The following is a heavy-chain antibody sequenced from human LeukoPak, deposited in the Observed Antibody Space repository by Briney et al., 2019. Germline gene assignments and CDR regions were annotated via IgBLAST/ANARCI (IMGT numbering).Heavy chain of an antibody. J-gene: IGHJ4*02. Sequence: ASVKVSCKASGGTFSSYAISWVRQAPGQGLEWMGGIIPIFGTANYAQKFQGRVTITADESTSTAYMELSSLRSEDTAVYYCARDSSSWMGANDYWGQGTLVTVSS. D-gene: IGHD6-6*01. CDR2: IIPIFGTA. CDR1: GGTFSSYA. CDR3: ARDSSSWMGANDY. V-gene: IGHV1-69*13.